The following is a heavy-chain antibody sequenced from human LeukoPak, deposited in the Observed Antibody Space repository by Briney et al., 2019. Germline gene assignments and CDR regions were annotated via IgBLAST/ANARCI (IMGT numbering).Heavy chain of an antibody. J-gene: IGHJ4*02. Sequence: GSLRLSCAASGFTFSSYAMSWVRQAPGKGLEWVSAISGSGGSTYYADSVKGRFTISRDNSKNTLYLQMNSLRAEDTAVYYCAKSSSSSGGLRYFDYWGQGTLVTVSS. D-gene: IGHD6-6*01. CDR2: ISGSGGST. V-gene: IGHV3-23*01. CDR3: AKSSSSSGGLRYFDY. CDR1: GFTFSSYA.